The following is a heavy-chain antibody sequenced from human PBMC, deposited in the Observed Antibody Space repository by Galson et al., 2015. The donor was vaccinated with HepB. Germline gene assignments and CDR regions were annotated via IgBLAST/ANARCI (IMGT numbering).Heavy chain of an antibody. CDR1: GFTFSSYG. Sequence: SLRLSCAASGFTFSSYGMHWVRQAPGKGLEWVAVISYDGSNKYYADSVKGRFTISRDNSKNALYLQMNSLRAEDTAVYYCAKVMTSGPDRLYPTFDYWGQGTLVTVSS. J-gene: IGHJ4*02. V-gene: IGHV3-30*18. D-gene: IGHD2-2*02. CDR2: ISYDGSNK. CDR3: AKVMTSGPDRLYPTFDY.